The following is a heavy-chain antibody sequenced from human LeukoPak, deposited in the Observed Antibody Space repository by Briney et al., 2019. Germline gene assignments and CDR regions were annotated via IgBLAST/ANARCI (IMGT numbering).Heavy chain of an antibody. V-gene: IGHV5-51*01. CDR1: GYSFTNYW. J-gene: IGHJ4*02. CDR2: IYPGDSDT. CDR3: ATGYSSGWNGYYFDY. Sequence: GESLKISCKGSGYSFTNYWIAWVRQMPGKGLEWMGIIYPGDSDTRYSPSFQGQVTISADKSITTAYLQWRSLKASDTAIYFCATGYSSGWNGYYFDYWGQGTPVTVSS. D-gene: IGHD6-19*01.